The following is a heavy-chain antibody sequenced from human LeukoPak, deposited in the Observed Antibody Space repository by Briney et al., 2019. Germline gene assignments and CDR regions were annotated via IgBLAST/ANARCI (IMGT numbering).Heavy chain of an antibody. CDR2: INHSGST. V-gene: IGHV4-34*01. J-gene: IGHJ4*02. Sequence: SETLSLTCAVYGGSFSGYYWSWIRQPPGKGLEWIGEINHSGSTNYNPSLKSRVTISVDTSKSQFSPKLSSVTAADTAVYYCARGTQTYYDKAPVDYWGQGTLVTVSS. CDR1: GGSFSGYY. CDR3: ARGTQTYYDKAPVDY. D-gene: IGHD3-22*01.